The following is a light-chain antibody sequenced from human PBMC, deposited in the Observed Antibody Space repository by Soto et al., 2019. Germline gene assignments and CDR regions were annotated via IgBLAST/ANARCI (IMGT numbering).Light chain of an antibody. CDR2: GAS. Sequence: EIVMTQSPVTLSVSPVERATLSGMASQSVSSGLAWYQQKPGRAPRLLIYGASTRATGIPARFSGSGSGTEFTLTISSLQSEDFAVYYCQQFNYWPPITFGQGTRLEIK. CDR3: QQFNYWPPIT. J-gene: IGKJ5*01. V-gene: IGKV3-15*01. CDR1: QSVSSG.